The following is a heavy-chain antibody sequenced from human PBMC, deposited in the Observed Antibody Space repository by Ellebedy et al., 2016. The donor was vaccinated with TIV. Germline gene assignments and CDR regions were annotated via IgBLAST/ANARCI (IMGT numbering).Heavy chain of an antibody. J-gene: IGHJ3*02. CDR1: GGTLSSNT. Sequence: AASVKVSCKASGGTLSSNTTDWVRQAPGQGLEWMGGIMPILGITNYAQKLQGRVTITADKSTSPAYMELSSLRSEDTAVYYCARGLSLYDAFDIWGQGTMVTVSS. D-gene: IGHD2-15*01. CDR3: ARGLSLYDAFDI. CDR2: IMPILGIT. V-gene: IGHV1-69*10.